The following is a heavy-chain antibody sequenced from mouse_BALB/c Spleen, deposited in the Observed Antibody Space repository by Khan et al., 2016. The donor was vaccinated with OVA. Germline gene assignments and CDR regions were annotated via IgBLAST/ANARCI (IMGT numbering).Heavy chain of an antibody. Sequence: QIQLVQSGPELKKPGETVKISCKASGYTFTNYGLNWVKQAPGKGLKWMGWIYTYTGEPTYADDFKGRFAFSLESSASTAYLQINNLTNEDTATYFCARGSSRAMDYWGQGMSVTVSS. CDR3: ARGSSRAMDY. V-gene: IGHV9-3-1*01. D-gene: IGHD1-1*01. CDR2: IYTYTGEP. J-gene: IGHJ4*01. CDR1: GYTFTNYG.